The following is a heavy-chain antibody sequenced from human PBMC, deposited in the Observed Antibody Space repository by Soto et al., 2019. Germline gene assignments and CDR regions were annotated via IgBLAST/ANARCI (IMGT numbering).Heavy chain of an antibody. V-gene: IGHV3-23*01. CDR2: ISGSGGST. Sequence: PGGSLRLSCAASGFTFSSYAMSWVRQAPGKGLEWVSAISGSGGSTYYADSVKGRFTISRDNSKNTLYLQMNSLRAEDTAVYYYAKGRITMIVVVKYFDYWGQGTLVTVSS. J-gene: IGHJ4*02. CDR1: GFTFSSYA. CDR3: AKGRITMIVVVKYFDY. D-gene: IGHD3-22*01.